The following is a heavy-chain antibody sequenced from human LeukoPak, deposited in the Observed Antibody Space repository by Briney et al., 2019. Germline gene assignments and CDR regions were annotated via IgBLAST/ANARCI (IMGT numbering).Heavy chain of an antibody. D-gene: IGHD3-10*02. CDR3: ARHVRGRSRYYFDY. CDR2: IYTSGST. V-gene: IGHV4-4*09. Sequence: SETLSLTCTVSGGSISSYYWSWIRQPPGKGLEWIGYIYTSGSTNYNPSLKSRVTISVDTSKNQFSLKLSSVTAADTAVYYCARHVRGRSRYYFDYWGQGTLATVSS. J-gene: IGHJ4*02. CDR1: GGSISSYY.